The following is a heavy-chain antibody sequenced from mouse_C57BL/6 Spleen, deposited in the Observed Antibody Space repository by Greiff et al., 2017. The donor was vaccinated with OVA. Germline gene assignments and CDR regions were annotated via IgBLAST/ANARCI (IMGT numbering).Heavy chain of an antibody. CDR2: IHPNSGST. CDR1: GYTFTSYW. V-gene: IGHV1-64*01. Sequence: VQLQQPGAELVKPGASVKLSCKASGYTFTSYWMHWVKQRPGQGLEWLGMIHPNSGSTNYNEKFKSKATLTVDKSSSTAYMQLSSLTSEDSAVYYCARSRMDGYYAWFAYWGQGTLVTVSA. D-gene: IGHD2-3*01. CDR3: ARSRMDGYYAWFAY. J-gene: IGHJ3*01.